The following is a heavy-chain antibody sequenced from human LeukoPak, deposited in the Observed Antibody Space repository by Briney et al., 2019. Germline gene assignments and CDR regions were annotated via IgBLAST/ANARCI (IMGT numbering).Heavy chain of an antibody. D-gene: IGHD1-26*01. CDR3: SRHIVGARTYFDY. CDR1: GFTFGDYA. V-gene: IGHV3-49*04. CDR2: ITSKAYGATT. J-gene: IGHJ4*02. Sequence: GRSLRLSCTASGFTFGDYAMSWVRQAPGKGLEWVGCITSKAYGATTDYAASVKGRFTISRDDSKSIAYLQMNSLKTEDTAVYYCSRHIVGARTYFDYWGQGALVTVSS.